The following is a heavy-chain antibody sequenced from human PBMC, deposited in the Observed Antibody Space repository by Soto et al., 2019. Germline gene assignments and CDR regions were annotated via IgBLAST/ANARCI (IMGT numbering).Heavy chain of an antibody. D-gene: IGHD2-8*02. Sequence: EVQLVESGGGLVQPGGSLRLSCAASGFTFSAYDMHWVRQATGKGLEWVSAIGTQHDTYYPDSVKGRFTISRENAKNSLYRKMNSLGAGDTAVYYCARQASYWHGGGGWFDPWGQGTLVTVSS. V-gene: IGHV3-13*01. J-gene: IGHJ5*02. CDR3: ARQASYWHGGGGWFDP. CDR1: GFTFSAYD. CDR2: IGTQHDT.